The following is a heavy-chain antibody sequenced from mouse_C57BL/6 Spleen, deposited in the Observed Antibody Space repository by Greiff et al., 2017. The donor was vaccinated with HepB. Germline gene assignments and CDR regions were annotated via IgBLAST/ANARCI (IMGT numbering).Heavy chain of an antibody. CDR3: DRVYDGYYVWFAY. CDR2: IHPNSGST. V-gene: IGHV1-64*01. CDR1: GYTFTSYW. D-gene: IGHD2-3*01. J-gene: IGHJ3*01. Sequence: LQQSGAELVKPGASVKLSCKASGYTFTSYWMHWVKQRPGQGLEWIGMIHPNSGSTNYNEKFKSKATLTVDKSSSTAYMQLSSLTSEDSAVYYCDRVYDGYYVWFAYWGQGTLVTVSA.